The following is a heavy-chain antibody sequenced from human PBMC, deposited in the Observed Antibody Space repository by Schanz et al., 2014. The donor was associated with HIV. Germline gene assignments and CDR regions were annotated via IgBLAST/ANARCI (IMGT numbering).Heavy chain of an antibody. V-gene: IGHV3-9*01. Sequence: EVQLVESGGGLVQPGRSLRLSCEASGFSFDDCAMHWVRQAPGRGLEWVSGISWNSGSRGYAESVKGRFTISRDNAKNSLYLQMNSLRVEDTAVYYCANEEVPNDYWGQGTLVTVSS. CDR2: ISWNSGSR. CDR3: ANEEVPNDY. J-gene: IGHJ4*02. CDR1: GFSFDDCA.